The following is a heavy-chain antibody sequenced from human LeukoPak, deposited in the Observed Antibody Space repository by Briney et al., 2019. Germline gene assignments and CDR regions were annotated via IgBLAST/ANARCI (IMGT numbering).Heavy chain of an antibody. CDR2: ISSSGSTI. Sequence: GGSLRLSCAASGFTFSDYYMSWIRHAPGKGLEWVSYISSSGSTIYYADSVKGRFTISRDNAKNSLYLQMNSLRAEGTAVYYCAREGLAYGSGSYYLYYFDYWGQGTLVTFSS. D-gene: IGHD3-10*01. CDR1: GFTFSDYY. V-gene: IGHV3-11*01. J-gene: IGHJ4*02. CDR3: AREGLAYGSGSYYLYYFDY.